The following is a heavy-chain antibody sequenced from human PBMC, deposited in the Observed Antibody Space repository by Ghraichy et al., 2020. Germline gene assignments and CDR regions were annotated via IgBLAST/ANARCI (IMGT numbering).Heavy chain of an antibody. V-gene: IGHV3-23*01. J-gene: IGHJ4*02. Sequence: ETLSLTCVGSGFTFSRFAMSWVRQAPGKGLEWVASVNNGGNAYYADSVQGRFTVSRDNSKNTLSLQMDILRAEDTAVYYCAKDHISSGWPSFDHWGQGIPVSVS. CDR3: AKDHISSGWPSFDH. D-gene: IGHD6-19*01. CDR1: GFTFSRFA. CDR2: VNNGGNA.